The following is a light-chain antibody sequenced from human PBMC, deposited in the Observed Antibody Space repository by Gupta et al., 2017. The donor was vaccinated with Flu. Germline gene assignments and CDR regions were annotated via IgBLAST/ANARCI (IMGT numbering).Light chain of an antibody. CDR2: KAS. V-gene: IGKV1-5*03. CDR1: QSISNR. Sequence: SPSTLSSSVGDRVTISCRASQSISNRLAWYQQKAGQPPKILIYKASTLEGGVPARFSGSGSGTQFTLTISSLEPDDFATYYCQQYSNFVTFGQGTXVDI. CDR3: QQYSNFVT. J-gene: IGKJ1*01.